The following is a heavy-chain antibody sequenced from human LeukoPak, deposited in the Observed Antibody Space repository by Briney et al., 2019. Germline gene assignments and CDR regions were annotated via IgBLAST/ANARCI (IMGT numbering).Heavy chain of an antibody. CDR3: ATDRGSGSYYYYGMDV. J-gene: IGHJ6*02. D-gene: IGHD3-10*01. CDR1: GYTLTELS. Sequence: ASVKVSCKVSGYTLTELSMHWARQAPGKGLEWMGGFDPEDGETIYAQKFQGRVTMTEDTSTDTAYMELSSLRSEDTAVYYCATDRGSGSYYYYGMDVWGQGTTVTVSS. CDR2: FDPEDGET. V-gene: IGHV1-24*01.